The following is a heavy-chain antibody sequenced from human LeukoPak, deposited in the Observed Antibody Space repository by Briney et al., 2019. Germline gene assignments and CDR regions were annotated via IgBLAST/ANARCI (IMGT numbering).Heavy chain of an antibody. Sequence: SETLSLTCTVSGGSISSYYWSWIRQPPGKGLEWIGYIYYSGSTYYNPSLKSRVTISVDRSKNQFSLKLSSVTAADTAVYYCARVGGSGSYYNSYYFDYWGQGTLVTVSS. CDR3: ARVGGSGSYYNSYYFDY. V-gene: IGHV4-59*12. CDR2: IYYSGST. CDR1: GGSISSYY. D-gene: IGHD3-10*01. J-gene: IGHJ4*02.